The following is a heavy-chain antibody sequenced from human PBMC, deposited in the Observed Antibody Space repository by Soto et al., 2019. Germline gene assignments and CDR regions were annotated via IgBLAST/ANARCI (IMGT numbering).Heavy chain of an antibody. Sequence: NPSETLSLTCAVYGGSLRGYYWSWIRQPPGKGLEWIGEINHSGTTNYNPSLKSRVAISVDTSKNQFSLKLSSVTAADTAVYYCARSDPRQRSLWSAYYQLPHYWGQGTLVTVSS. V-gene: IGHV4-34*01. CDR1: GGSLRGYY. CDR3: ARSDPRQRSLWSAYYQLPHY. J-gene: IGHJ4*02. D-gene: IGHD3-3*01. CDR2: INHSGTT.